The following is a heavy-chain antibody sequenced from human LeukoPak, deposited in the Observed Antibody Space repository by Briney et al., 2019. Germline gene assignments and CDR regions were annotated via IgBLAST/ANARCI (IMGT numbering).Heavy chain of an antibody. V-gene: IGHV1-69*01. Sequence: EASVKVSCKASGGTFSSYAISWVRQAPGQGLEWMGGIIPIFGTANYAQKFQGRVTITADESTSTAYMELSSLRSEDTAVYYCAREALDEIVVVPAAITGNWFDPWGQGTLVTVSS. J-gene: IGHJ5*02. D-gene: IGHD2-2*02. CDR3: AREALDEIVVVPAAITGNWFDP. CDR1: GGTFSSYA. CDR2: IIPIFGTA.